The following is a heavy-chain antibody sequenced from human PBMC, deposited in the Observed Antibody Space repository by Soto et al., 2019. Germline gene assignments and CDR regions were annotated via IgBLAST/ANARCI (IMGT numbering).Heavy chain of an antibody. V-gene: IGHV5-10-1*01. CDR3: AGNKNWNYYYGMDV. Sequence: PGESLKISCKGSGYSFTSYWISWVRQMPGKGLEWMGKIDPSDSYTNYSPSFQGHVTISADKSITTAYLQWSSLKASDTAMYYCAGNKNWNYYYGMDVWGQGTTVTVSS. CDR1: GYSFTSYW. J-gene: IGHJ6*02. CDR2: IDPSDSYT. D-gene: IGHD1-1*01.